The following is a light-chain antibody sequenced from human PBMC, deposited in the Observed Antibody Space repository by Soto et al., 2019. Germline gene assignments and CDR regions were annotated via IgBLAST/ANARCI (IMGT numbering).Light chain of an antibody. J-gene: IGKJ1*01. CDR2: GAS. CDR3: HQDFNLPWT. V-gene: IGKV3-20*01. CDR1: QSVSSSY. Sequence: EIVLTRSPATLSLSPGDRPTLSCRASQSVSSSYLAWYQQKPGQAPRLXSYGASSRATGIPDRFSGSGSGTDFTLTISSLKPEDFAVYFCHQDFNLPWTFGQGTKVDIK.